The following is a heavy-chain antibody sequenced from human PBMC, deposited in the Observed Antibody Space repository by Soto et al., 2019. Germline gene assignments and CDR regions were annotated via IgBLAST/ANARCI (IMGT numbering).Heavy chain of an antibody. CDR2: IIPIFGTA. V-gene: IGHV1-69*13. Sequence: SVKVSCKASGGTFSSYTISWVRQAPGQGLEWMGGIIPIFGTANYAQKFQGRVTITADESTSTAYMELSSLRSEDTAVYYCARGGPYSSSRPGNYYYYYGMDVWGQGTTVTVSS. D-gene: IGHD6-13*01. J-gene: IGHJ6*02. CDR1: GGTFSSYT. CDR3: ARGGPYSSSRPGNYYYYYGMDV.